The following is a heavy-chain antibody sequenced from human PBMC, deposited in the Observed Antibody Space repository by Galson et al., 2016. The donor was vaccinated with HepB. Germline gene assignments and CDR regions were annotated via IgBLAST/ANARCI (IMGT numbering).Heavy chain of an antibody. CDR3: ARAPEGGMDV. D-gene: IGHD1-26*01. CDR2: TYYRSKWYN. J-gene: IGHJ6*02. CDR1: GDSVSSNSAT. Sequence: CAISGDSVSSNSATWNWIRQSPSRGLEWLGRTYYRSKWYNDYAVSVKSRITINPDTSKNQFSLKLSSVTAADTAVYYCARAPEGGMDVWGQGTTVTVSS. V-gene: IGHV6-1*01.